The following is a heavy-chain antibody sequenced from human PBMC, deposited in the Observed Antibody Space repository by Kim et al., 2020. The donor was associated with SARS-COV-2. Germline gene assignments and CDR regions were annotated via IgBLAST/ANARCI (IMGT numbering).Heavy chain of an antibody. CDR2: IYCDEDK. CDR3: AHGRGTVATAYLDY. J-gene: IGHJ4*02. V-gene: IGHV2-5*02. D-gene: IGHD6-19*01. Sequence: PAQALVVVDTIYCDEDKCCNPSLTSRLTITKDTSKNQVVLTMTNMDPVDTATYYCAHGRGTVATAYLDYWGQGTLVTVSA.